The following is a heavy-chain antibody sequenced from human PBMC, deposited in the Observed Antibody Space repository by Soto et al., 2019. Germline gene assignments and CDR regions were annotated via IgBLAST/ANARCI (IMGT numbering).Heavy chain of an antibody. CDR2: IIPIFRTA. V-gene: IGHV1-69*01. CDR3: ARGSIGFLKGGWFDP. D-gene: IGHD6-25*01. CDR1: GGDFSNYA. J-gene: IGHJ5*02. Sequence: QVQLVQSGAEVKKPGSSVKVSCKASGGDFSNYAISWVRQAPGQGPEWMGGIIPIFRTATYAQKFQGRVTITADDSTRTAYMELSGLTSEDTADYYCARGSIGFLKGGWFDPWGQGTLVTVSS.